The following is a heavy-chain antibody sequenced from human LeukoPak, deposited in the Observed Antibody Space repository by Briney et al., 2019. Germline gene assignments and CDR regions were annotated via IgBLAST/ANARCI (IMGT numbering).Heavy chain of an antibody. CDR3: ARGTVSFFGGSAFDF. V-gene: IGHV1-69*04. CDR2: IIPILGTA. Sequence: ASVKVSCKASGGTFSSHAFSWVRQAPGQGLEWMGRIIPILGTANYAQKFQGRVTITADKSTSTAYMELSSLRSEDTAVYYCARGTVSFFGGSAFDFWGQGTMVTVSS. D-gene: IGHD3-3*01. CDR1: GGTFSSHA. J-gene: IGHJ3*01.